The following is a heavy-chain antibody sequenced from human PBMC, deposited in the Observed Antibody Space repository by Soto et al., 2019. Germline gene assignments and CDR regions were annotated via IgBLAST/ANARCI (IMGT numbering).Heavy chain of an antibody. CDR1: GFTFSSYG. V-gene: IGHV3-33*01. J-gene: IGHJ6*02. CDR2: IWYDGSNK. D-gene: IGHD3-10*01. CDR3: ARDRSYGSGTDLYYYGMDV. Sequence: GGSLRLSCAASGFTFSSYGMHWVRQAPGKXLEWVAVIWYDGSNKYYADSVKGRFTISRDNSKNTLYLQMNSLRAEDTAVYYCARDRSYGSGTDLYYYGMDVWGQGTTVTVFS.